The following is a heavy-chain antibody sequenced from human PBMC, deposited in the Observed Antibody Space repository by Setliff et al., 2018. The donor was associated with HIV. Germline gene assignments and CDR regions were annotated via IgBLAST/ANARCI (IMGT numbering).Heavy chain of an antibody. CDR3: ARDFKRYNSPCRFDP. D-gene: IGHD6-13*01. J-gene: IGHJ5*02. CDR2: TNTSGST. CDR1: GGSISSHY. Sequence: LSETLSLTCTVSGGSISSHYWNWIRQPAGKGLEWIGRTNTSGSTNYNPSLKSRVTISVDKSQNQFSLKLSSVTAADTAVYYCARDFKRYNSPCRFDPWGQGTLVTVSS. V-gene: IGHV4-4*07.